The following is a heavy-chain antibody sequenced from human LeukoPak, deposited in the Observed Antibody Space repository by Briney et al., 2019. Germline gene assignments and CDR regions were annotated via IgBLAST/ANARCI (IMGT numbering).Heavy chain of an antibody. D-gene: IGHD3-9*01. CDR3: ARDHPVADWAADI. Sequence: SETLSLTCTVSGGSISGYYYNWIRQPPGKGLEWIGYIYYSGSSNYNPSLKSRVTISADPSKNHFSLNLTSVTAADTAVYFCARDHPVADWAADIWGRGTMVTVSS. J-gene: IGHJ3*02. V-gene: IGHV4-59*01. CDR2: IYYSGSS. CDR1: GGSISGYY.